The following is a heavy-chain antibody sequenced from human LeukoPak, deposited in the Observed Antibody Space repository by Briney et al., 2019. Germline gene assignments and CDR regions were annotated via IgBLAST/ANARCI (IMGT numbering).Heavy chain of an antibody. CDR2: INPSGGST. CDR1: GYTFTSYY. D-gene: IGHD1-7*01. CDR3: ARAKGTYFDY. J-gene: IGHJ4*02. Sequence: ASVKVSCKASGYTFTSYYMHWVRQAPGQGLEWMGIINPSGGSTSYAQKFQGRVTMTTDTSTSTAYMELRSLRSDDTAVYYCARAKGTYFDYWGQGTLVTVSS. V-gene: IGHV1-46*01.